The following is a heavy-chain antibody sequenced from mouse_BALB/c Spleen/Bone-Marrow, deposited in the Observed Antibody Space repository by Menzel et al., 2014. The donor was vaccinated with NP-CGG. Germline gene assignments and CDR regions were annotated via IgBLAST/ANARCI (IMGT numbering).Heavy chain of an antibody. Sequence: EVQLQQSGTVLARPGAAVKMSCKASGYTFSYYWMHWVKQRPGQGLEWIGTIYPGNSDTTYNQKFKGKATLTAVTSTSTAYMELSSLTNEDSAVYYCTTLARNKFDYWGQGTTLTVSS. CDR2: IYPGNSDT. J-gene: IGHJ2*01. CDR3: TTLARNKFDY. CDR1: GYTFSYYW. D-gene: IGHD3-1*01. V-gene: IGHV1-5*01.